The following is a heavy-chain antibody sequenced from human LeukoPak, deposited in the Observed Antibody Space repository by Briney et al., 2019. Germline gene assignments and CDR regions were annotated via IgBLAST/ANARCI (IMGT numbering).Heavy chain of an antibody. D-gene: IGHD3-10*01. CDR2: ISSSGSTI. Sequence: GGSLRLSCAASGFTFSSYEMNWVRQAPGKGLEWVSYISSSGSTIYYADSVKGRFTISRDNAKNSLYLQMNSLRAEDTAVYYCARDGVTMVRGVIYNWFDPWGQGTLVTVSS. CDR1: GFTFSSYE. J-gene: IGHJ5*02. V-gene: IGHV3-48*03. CDR3: ARDGVTMVRGVIYNWFDP.